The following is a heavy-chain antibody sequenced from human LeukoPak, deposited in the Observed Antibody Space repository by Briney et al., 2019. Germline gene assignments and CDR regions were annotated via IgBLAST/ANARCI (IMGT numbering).Heavy chain of an antibody. V-gene: IGHV1-69*01. CDR1: GGTFSSYA. J-gene: IGHJ4*02. Sequence: SVKVSCKASGGTFSSYAISWVRQAPGQGLEWMGGIIPIFGTANYAQKFQGRVTITADESTSTAYIELSSLRSEDTAVYYCATSPMTGPYYFDYWGQGTLVTVSS. CDR3: ATSPMTGPYYFDY. D-gene: IGHD3-9*01. CDR2: IIPIFGTA.